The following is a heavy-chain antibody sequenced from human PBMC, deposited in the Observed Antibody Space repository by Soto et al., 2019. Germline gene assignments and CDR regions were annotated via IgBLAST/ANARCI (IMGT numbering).Heavy chain of an antibody. CDR1: GGCISSGDYY. J-gene: IGHJ5*02. V-gene: IGHV4-30-4*01. D-gene: IGHD5-18*01. Sequence: PSETLSLTCTVSGGCISSGDYYWSWIRQPPGKGLEWIGYIYYSGSTYYNPSLKSRVTISVDTSKNQFSLKLSSVTAADTAVYYCARGGYSYGPRGTYLNWFDPWGQGTLVTVSS. CDR2: IYYSGST. CDR3: ARGGYSYGPRGTYLNWFDP.